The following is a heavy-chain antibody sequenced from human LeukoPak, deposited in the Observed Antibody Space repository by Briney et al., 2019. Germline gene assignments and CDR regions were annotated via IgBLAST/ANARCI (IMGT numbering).Heavy chain of an antibody. V-gene: IGHV3-23*01. Sequence: GGSLRLSCAASGVSFTNYAMSWFRQAPARGPEWLSSMKGGGETFYTDSVKGRVTLSRDVSRNTLYLQLNDLRVEDTAIYYCARASWISTADAVWWGQGHQVTVSS. CDR3: ARASWISTADAVW. J-gene: IGHJ1*01. CDR1: GVSFTNYA. D-gene: IGHD6-13*01. CDR2: MKGGGET.